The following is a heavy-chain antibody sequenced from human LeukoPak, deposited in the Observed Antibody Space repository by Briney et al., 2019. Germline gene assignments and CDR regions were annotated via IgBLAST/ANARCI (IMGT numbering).Heavy chain of an antibody. CDR3: ARDGIVVVVAATEYYYGMDV. Sequence: ASVTVSCKASGYTFTSYGISWVRQAPGQGLGWMGWISAYNGNTNYAQKLQGRVTMTTDTSTSTAYMELRSLRSDDTAVYYCARDGIVVVVAATEYYYGMDVWGQGTTVTVSS. D-gene: IGHD2-15*01. CDR2: ISAYNGNT. CDR1: GYTFTSYG. J-gene: IGHJ6*02. V-gene: IGHV1-18*01.